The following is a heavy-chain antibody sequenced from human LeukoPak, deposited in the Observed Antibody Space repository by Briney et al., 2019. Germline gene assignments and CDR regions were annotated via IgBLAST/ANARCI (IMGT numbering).Heavy chain of an antibody. Sequence: SGRSLRRYSQASGFTFISYGMHWVRQAPGKGLEGVAVISYGGSNKYYAASVKGRFTISRDNSKSPLYLKMTSMRPEDTAVYYCAKSKSGGYYFDYWGQGTLVTVSS. D-gene: IGHD6-19*01. CDR3: AKSKSGGYYFDY. J-gene: IGHJ4*02. CDR1: GFTFISYG. CDR2: ISYGGSNK. V-gene: IGHV3-30*18.